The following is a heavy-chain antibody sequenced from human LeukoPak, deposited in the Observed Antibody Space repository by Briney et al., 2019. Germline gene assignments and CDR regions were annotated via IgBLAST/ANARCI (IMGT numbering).Heavy chain of an antibody. CDR3: ARVDYGDYTGEDY. Sequence: GSLRLSFAASGFTFSSYSMNWVRPAPGKGLEWVSYISSSSSTIYYADSVKGRFTISRDNAKNSLYLQMNSLRAEDTAVYYCARVDYGDYTGEDYWGQGTLVTVSS. D-gene: IGHD4-17*01. J-gene: IGHJ4*02. V-gene: IGHV3-48*04. CDR1: GFTFSSYS. CDR2: ISSSSSTI.